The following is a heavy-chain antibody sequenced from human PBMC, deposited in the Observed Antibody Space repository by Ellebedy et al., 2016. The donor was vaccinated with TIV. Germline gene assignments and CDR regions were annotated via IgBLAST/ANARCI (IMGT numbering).Heavy chain of an antibody. CDR3: ANIWFGESHHDY. CDR1: GYTFTSYG. D-gene: IGHD3-10*01. Sequence: ASVKVSCKASGYTFTSYGISWVRQAPGQGLEWMGWISAYNGNTNYAQKLQGRVTMTTDTSTSTAYMELSRLRSDDTAVYYCANIWFGESHHDYWGQGTLVTVSS. V-gene: IGHV1-18*04. J-gene: IGHJ4*02. CDR2: ISAYNGNT.